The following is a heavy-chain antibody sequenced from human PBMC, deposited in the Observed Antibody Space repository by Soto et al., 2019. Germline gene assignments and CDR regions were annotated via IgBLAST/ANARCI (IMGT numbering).Heavy chain of an antibody. CDR2: IIPIFGTA. CDR1: GGTFSSYA. Sequence: SVKVSFKASGGTFSSYAISWVRQAPGQGLEWMGGIIPIFGTANYAQKFQGRVTITADESTSTAYMELTNLRPDDTAMYYCAKDLSSNGLGCGHWGQGALVTVSS. CDR3: AKDLSSNGLGCGH. D-gene: IGHD2-21*01. V-gene: IGHV1-69*13. J-gene: IGHJ4*02.